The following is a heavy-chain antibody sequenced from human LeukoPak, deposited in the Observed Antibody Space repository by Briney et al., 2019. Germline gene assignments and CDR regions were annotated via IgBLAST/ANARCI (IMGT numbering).Heavy chain of an antibody. Sequence: PSETLSLTCTVSGGSIGSYYWSWIRQPPGKGLEWIGYIYYSGSTNYNPSLKSRVTISVDTSKNQFSLKLSSVTAADTAVYYCARHPYYYYGMDVWGQGTTVTVSS. CDR1: GGSIGSYY. CDR3: ARHPYYYYGMDV. J-gene: IGHJ6*02. V-gene: IGHV4-59*08. CDR2: IYYSGST.